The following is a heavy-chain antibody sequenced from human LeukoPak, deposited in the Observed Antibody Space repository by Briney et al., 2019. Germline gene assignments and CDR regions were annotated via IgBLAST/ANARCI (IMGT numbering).Heavy chain of an antibody. CDR3: ARESSLGIAAAPDAFDI. V-gene: IGHV1-46*01. D-gene: IGHD6-13*01. Sequence: ASVKVSCKASGYTFTNYGISWVRQAPGQGLEWMGIINPSGGSTSYAQKFQGRVTMTRDTSTSTVYMELSSLRSEDTAVYYCARESSLGIAAAPDAFDIWGQGTMVTVSS. J-gene: IGHJ3*02. CDR2: INPSGGST. CDR1: GYTFTNYG.